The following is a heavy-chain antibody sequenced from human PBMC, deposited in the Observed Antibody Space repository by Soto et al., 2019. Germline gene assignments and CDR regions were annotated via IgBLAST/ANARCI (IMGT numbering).Heavy chain of an antibody. Sequence: SETLSLTCTVSCGAISGYYWTWIRQSSGKGLEWIGRIYSSGGTKYNPSLQSRVTMSLDTSKNQFSLRLTSVTAADTAVYYCARGQRFSDSFDPWGQGTLVT. D-gene: IGHD3-3*01. V-gene: IGHV4-4*07. CDR2: IYSSGGT. J-gene: IGHJ5*02. CDR3: ARGQRFSDSFDP. CDR1: CGAISGYY.